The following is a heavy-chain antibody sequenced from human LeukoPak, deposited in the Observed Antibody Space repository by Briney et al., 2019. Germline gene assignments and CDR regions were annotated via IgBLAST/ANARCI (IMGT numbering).Heavy chain of an antibody. CDR1: GYTFTNYD. V-gene: IGHV1-8*03. J-gene: IGHJ4*02. Sequence: ASVKVSCKASGYTFTNYDINWVRQATGHGLEWMGWMSPNSGNTGYAQKFQGRVIITRNTSISTAYMELRSLRSDDTAVYYCARSAYYYDSSGSVHWGRGTLVTVSS. CDR2: MSPNSGNT. D-gene: IGHD3-22*01. CDR3: ARSAYYYDSSGSVH.